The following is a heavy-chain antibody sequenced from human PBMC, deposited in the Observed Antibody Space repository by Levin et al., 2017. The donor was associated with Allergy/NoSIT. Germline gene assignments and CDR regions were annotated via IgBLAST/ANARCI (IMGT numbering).Heavy chain of an antibody. CDR3: ARDGITIFGVVTSNWFDP. CDR2: IYYSGST. D-gene: IGHD3-3*01. V-gene: IGHV4-39*07. Sequence: GGLRHPPGKGLEWIGSIYYSGSTYYNPSLKSRVTISVDTSKNQFSLKLSSVTAADTAVYYCARDGITIFGVVTSNWFDPWGQGTLVTVSS. J-gene: IGHJ5*02.